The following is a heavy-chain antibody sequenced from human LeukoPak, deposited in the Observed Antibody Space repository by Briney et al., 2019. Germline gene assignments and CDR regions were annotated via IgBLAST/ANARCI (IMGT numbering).Heavy chain of an antibody. Sequence: GESLKISCKGSGYSFTSYWIGWLRQMPGKGLEWMGIIYPGDSDTRYSPSFQGQVTISVDKSISTAYLQWSSLKASDTAIYYCAREYCGGGTCYHAFDIWGQGTMVTVSS. CDR1: GYSFTSYW. D-gene: IGHD2-21*01. V-gene: IGHV5-51*01. J-gene: IGHJ3*02. CDR2: IYPGDSDT. CDR3: AREYCGGGTCYHAFDI.